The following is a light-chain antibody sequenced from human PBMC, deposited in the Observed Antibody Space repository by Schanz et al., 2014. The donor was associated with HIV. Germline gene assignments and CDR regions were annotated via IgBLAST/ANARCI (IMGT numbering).Light chain of an antibody. V-gene: IGLV2-14*03. J-gene: IGLJ2*01. CDR3: SSYTTNRTMA. CDR2: DVN. Sequence: QSALTQPASVSGSPGQSITIPCTGTSSDVGGYNYPAWAQQHPGKAPKLMIYDVNNRPSGVSDRFSGSKSGNTASLTISGLQADDEGDYYCSSYTTNRTMAFGGGTQLTVL. CDR1: SSDVGGYNY.